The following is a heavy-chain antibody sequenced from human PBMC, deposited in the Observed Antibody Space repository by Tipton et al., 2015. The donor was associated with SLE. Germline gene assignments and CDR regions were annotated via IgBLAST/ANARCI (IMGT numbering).Heavy chain of an antibody. Sequence: TLSLTCAVSGGSISSSNWWSWVRQPPGKGLEWIGSIYHSGSTYYNASLKSRVTISVDTSKNQFSLNLTSVIAADTVVYYCAREDNSYWYFDLWGRGTLVTVSS. CDR3: AREDNSYWYFDL. CDR2: IYHSGST. V-gene: IGHV4-4*02. J-gene: IGHJ2*01. CDR1: GGSISSSNW. D-gene: IGHD2-15*01.